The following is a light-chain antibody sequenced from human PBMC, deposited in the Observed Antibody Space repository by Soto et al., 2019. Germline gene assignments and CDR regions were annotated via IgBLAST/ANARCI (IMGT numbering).Light chain of an antibody. CDR3: MQSIQTPLT. V-gene: IGKV2-28*01. J-gene: IGKJ4*01. CDR2: LGS. CDR1: QILLHSNGYNY. Sequence: EIVMTQSPLSLPVIPGEPASISCRSSQILLHSNGYNYLDWYLQKPGQSPQLLMYLGSNRASGVPDRFSGSGSGTDFTLKISRVEAEDVGIYYCMQSIQTPLTFGGGTKVEIK.